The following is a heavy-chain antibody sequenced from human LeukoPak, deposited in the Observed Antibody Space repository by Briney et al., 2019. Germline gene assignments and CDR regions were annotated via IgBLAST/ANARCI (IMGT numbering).Heavy chain of an antibody. CDR2: IIPIFGTA. Sequence: SVKVSCKASGGTFSSYAISWVRQAPGQGLEWMGGIIPIFGTANYAQKFQGRVTITADESTSTAYMELSSLRPEDTAVYYCARDSLPPLKRYFDYWGQGTLVTVSS. CDR3: ARDSLPPLKRYFDY. V-gene: IGHV1-69*13. J-gene: IGHJ4*02. CDR1: GGTFSSYA. D-gene: IGHD1-26*01.